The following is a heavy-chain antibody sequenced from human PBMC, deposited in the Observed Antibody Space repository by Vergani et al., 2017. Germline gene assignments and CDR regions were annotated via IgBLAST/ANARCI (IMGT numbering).Heavy chain of an antibody. J-gene: IGHJ4*02. Sequence: QEQLVQSGSELKKPGASVKVSCKASGYSLNNYAIHWVRQAPGQGLEWMGWINPTTGNPTYARAFTGRFVFSLDTSISTAYLQTGSLKAEDTAVYFCARAERGRLAVGATDSWGQGTLLTVSS. CDR1: GYSLNNYA. D-gene: IGHD6-19*01. CDR2: INPTTGNP. CDR3: ARAERGRLAVGATDS. V-gene: IGHV7-4-1*01.